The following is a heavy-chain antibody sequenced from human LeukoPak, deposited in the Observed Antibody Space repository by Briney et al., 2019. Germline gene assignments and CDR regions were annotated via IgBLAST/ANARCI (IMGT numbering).Heavy chain of an antibody. CDR3: AKDGGSDPDSFDI. D-gene: IGHD2-15*01. V-gene: IGHV3-30*02. Sequence: GGSLRLSCAASGFIFNTYVMHWVRQAPGKGLEWLAFIRYDGSNKNYADSVKGRFTISRDNTKNSLYLQMNSLIAEHTAVYYCAKDGGSDPDSFDIWGQGTMVTVSS. CDR2: IRYDGSNK. J-gene: IGHJ3*02. CDR1: GFIFNTYV.